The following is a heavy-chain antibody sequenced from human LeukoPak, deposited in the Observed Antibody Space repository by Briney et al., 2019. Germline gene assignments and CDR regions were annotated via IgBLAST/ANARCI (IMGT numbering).Heavy chain of an antibody. J-gene: IGHJ3*02. CDR2: ISGSGGST. D-gene: IGHD3-22*01. V-gene: IGHV3-23*01. Sequence: PGGSLRLSCAASGFTFSSHATSWVRQAPGKGLEWVSVISGSGGSTYYADPVKGRFTISRDNSKNTLYLQMNSLRAEDTAVYYCAKGNYYERDAFDIWGQGTIVTVSS. CDR1: GFTFSSHA. CDR3: AKGNYYERDAFDI.